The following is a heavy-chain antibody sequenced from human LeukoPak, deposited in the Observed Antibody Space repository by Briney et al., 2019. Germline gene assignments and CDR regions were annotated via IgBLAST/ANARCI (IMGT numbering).Heavy chain of an antibody. Sequence: PGGSPRLSCAASGFTFSDYWMTWVRQAPGKGLEWVANIKQDGTDKHYADSVKGRFTISRDNSKNSLYLQMNSLRVEDTAVYYCATPRSDYWGQGTLVTVSS. CDR2: IKQDGTDK. V-gene: IGHV3-7*01. J-gene: IGHJ4*02. D-gene: IGHD1-26*01. CDR3: ATPRSDY. CDR1: GFTFSDYW.